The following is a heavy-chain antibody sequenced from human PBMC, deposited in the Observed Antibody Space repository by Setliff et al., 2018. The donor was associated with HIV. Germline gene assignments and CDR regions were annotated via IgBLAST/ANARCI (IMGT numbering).Heavy chain of an antibody. CDR2: ISGRGGST. V-gene: IGHV3-23*01. CDR3: ASARIPTGGTSTSFDY. Sequence: GSLRLSCAASEFTFSTFAMTWVRQAPGKGLEWVSSISGRGGSTYYADSVKGRFTISRDNSKNTLYLQLNSLRREDTAVYYCASARIPTGGTSTSFDYWGQGTLVTVSS. CDR1: EFTFSTFA. J-gene: IGHJ4*02. D-gene: IGHD1-1*01.